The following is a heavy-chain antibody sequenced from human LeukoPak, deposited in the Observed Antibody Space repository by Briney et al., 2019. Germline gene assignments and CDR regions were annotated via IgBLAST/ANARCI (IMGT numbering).Heavy chain of an antibody. CDR1: GFSFDDYG. CDR2: MTRNGVMT. V-gene: IGHV3-20*04. Sequence: GGSLRLSCAASGFSFDDYGMSWVRQAPGKGLEWVSSMTRNGVMTGYADSVKGRFTISRDNSKNTLYLQMNSLRAEDTAVYYCAKDLDIVVVPAANWFDPWGQGTLVTVSS. D-gene: IGHD2-2*03. CDR3: AKDLDIVVVPAANWFDP. J-gene: IGHJ5*02.